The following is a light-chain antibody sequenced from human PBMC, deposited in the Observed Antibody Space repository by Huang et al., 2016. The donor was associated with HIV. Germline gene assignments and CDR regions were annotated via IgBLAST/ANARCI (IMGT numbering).Light chain of an antibody. J-gene: IGKJ2*01. CDR1: QDIRNY. CDR3: QQYDNLYT. CDR2: GAS. Sequence: IQMTQSPASLSASVGDRVTISCQASQDIRNYLNWYQQKPGKAPTLLIYGASNLEKGVPSRFSGNGSGTDFTITISSLQSEDIATYYCQQYDNLYTFGQGTKLEIK. V-gene: IGKV1-33*01.